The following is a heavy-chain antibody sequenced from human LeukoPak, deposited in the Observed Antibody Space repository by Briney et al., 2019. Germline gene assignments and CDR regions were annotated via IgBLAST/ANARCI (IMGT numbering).Heavy chain of an antibody. J-gene: IGHJ4*02. Sequence: TSETLSLTCTVAGGSISSYYWSWSRQPPGKGLEWSGYIYYSGSTNYNPSLKSRVTISVDTSKNQFSLKLSSVTAADTAVYYCARQLVSCSSTSCYYYHPFDYWGQGTLVTVSS. CDR1: GGSISSYY. CDR2: IYYSGST. D-gene: IGHD2-2*01. V-gene: IGHV4-59*01. CDR3: ARQLVSCSSTSCYYYHPFDY.